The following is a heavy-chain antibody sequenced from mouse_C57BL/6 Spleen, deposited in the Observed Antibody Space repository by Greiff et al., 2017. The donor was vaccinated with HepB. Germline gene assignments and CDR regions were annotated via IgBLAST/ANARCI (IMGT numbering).Heavy chain of an antibody. J-gene: IGHJ2*01. CDR2: IYPGGGYT. Sequence: VQLQQSGAELVRPGPSVKMSCKASGYTFTNYWIGWAKQRPGHGLEWIGDIYPGGGYTNYNEKFKGKATLTVDKSSSTAYMQFSSLTSEDSAIYYCARRGLGHYFDYWGQGTTLTVSS. CDR1: GYTFTNYW. D-gene: IGHD3-3*01. CDR3: ARRGLGHYFDY. V-gene: IGHV1-63*01.